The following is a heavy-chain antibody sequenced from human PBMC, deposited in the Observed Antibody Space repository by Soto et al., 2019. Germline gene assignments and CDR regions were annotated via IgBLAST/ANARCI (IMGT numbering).Heavy chain of an antibody. V-gene: IGHV5-10-1*01. CDR3: ARHGRYYDSSGPIYYYYGMDV. CDR2: IDPSDSYT. CDR1: GYSFTSYW. D-gene: IGHD3-22*01. Sequence: GESMKISCKGSGYSFTSYWISWVRQMTGKGLEWMGRIDPSDSYTNYSPSFQGHVTISADKSISTAYLQWSSLKASDTAMYYCARHGRYYDSSGPIYYYYGMDVWGQGTTVTVSS. J-gene: IGHJ6*02.